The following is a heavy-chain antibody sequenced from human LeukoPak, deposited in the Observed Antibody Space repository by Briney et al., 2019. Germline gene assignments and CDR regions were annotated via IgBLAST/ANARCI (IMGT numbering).Heavy chain of an antibody. CDR2: INWNGGST. V-gene: IGHV3-20*04. J-gene: IGHJ4*02. CDR1: GFTFDDYG. Sequence: PGGSLRLSCAASGFTFDDYGTSWVRQAPGKGLEWVSGINWNGGSTGYADSVKGRFTISRDNAKNSLYLQMNSLRAEDTALYYCARDPRVGYYDSSGCNFDYWGQGTLVTVSS. CDR3: ARDPRVGYYDSSGCNFDY. D-gene: IGHD3-22*01.